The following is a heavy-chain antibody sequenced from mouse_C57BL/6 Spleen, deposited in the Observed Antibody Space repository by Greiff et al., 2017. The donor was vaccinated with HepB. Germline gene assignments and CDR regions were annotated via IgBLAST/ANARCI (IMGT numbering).Heavy chain of an antibody. CDR2: ISGGGGNT. D-gene: IGHD2-1*01. J-gene: IGHJ4*01. V-gene: IGHV5-9*01. CDR3: ARQGYYGKPYYYAMDY. Sequence: EVQGVESGGGLVKPGGSLKLSCAASGFTFSSYTMSWVRQTPEKRLEWVATISGGGGNTYYPDSVKGRFTISRDNAKNTLYLQMSSLRSEDTALYYCARQGYYGKPYYYAMDYWGQGTSVTVSS. CDR1: GFTFSSYT.